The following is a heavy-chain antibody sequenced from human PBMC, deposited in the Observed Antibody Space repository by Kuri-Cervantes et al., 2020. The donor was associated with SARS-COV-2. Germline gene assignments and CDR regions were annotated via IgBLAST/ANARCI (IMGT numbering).Heavy chain of an antibody. CDR1: GGSFSGYY. J-gene: IGHJ4*02. CDR2: INHSGST. Sequence: GSLRLSCAVYGGSFSGYYWSWIRQPPGKGLEWIGEINHSGSTNYNPSLKSRVTISVDTSKNQFSLKLSSVTAADTAAYYCARGRSPGYWGQGTLVTVSS. CDR3: ARGRSPGY. V-gene: IGHV4-34*01.